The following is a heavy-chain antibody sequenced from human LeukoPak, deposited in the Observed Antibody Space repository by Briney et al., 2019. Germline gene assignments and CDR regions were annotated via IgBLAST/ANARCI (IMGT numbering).Heavy chain of an antibody. Sequence: GASVKVSCKAPGYTFTGYYMHWVRQAPGQGLEWMGRINPNSGGTNYAQKFQGRVTMTRDTSISTAYMELSRLRSDDTAVYYCARDRDGLLWFGESDYWGQGTLVTVSS. V-gene: IGHV1-2*06. J-gene: IGHJ4*02. D-gene: IGHD3-10*01. CDR1: GYTFTGYY. CDR3: ARDRDGLLWFGESDY. CDR2: INPNSGGT.